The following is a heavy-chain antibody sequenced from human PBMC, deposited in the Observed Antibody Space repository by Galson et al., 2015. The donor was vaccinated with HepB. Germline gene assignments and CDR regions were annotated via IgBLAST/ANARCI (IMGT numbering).Heavy chain of an antibody. J-gene: IGHJ5*02. Sequence: SLRLSCAASGFTFSSYAMSWVRQAPGKGLEWVSTISGSDSSTYYADSVKGRFTISRDNSKNKLYLQMNSLRAADTAVYYCAKDRLGGMTTVTTHWFDPWGQGTLVTVSS. CDR1: GFTFSSYA. V-gene: IGHV3-23*01. CDR3: AKDRLGGMTTVTTHWFDP. D-gene: IGHD4-11*01. CDR2: ISGSDSST.